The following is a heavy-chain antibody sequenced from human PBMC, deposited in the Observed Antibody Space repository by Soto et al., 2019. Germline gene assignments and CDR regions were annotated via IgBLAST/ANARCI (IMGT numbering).Heavy chain of an antibody. Sequence: QVQLVESGGGVVQPGRSLRLSCAASGFTFSSYAMHWVRQAPGKGLEWVAVISYDGSNKYYADSVKGRFTISRDNSKNTLYLQMSSLRAEDTAVYYCASAMVERSNHETPYDSSGYSYYYYGMDVWGQGTTVTVSS. V-gene: IGHV3-30-3*01. J-gene: IGHJ6*02. D-gene: IGHD3-22*01. CDR1: GFTFSSYA. CDR3: ASAMVERSNHETPYDSSGYSYYYYGMDV. CDR2: ISYDGSNK.